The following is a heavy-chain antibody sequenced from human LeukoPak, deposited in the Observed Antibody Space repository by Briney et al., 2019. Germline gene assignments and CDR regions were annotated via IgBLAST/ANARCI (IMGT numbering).Heavy chain of an antibody. CDR1: GFTFSSYA. D-gene: IGHD2-2*01. V-gene: IGHV3-23*01. CDR3: AKEAMYCRTDTRCHLH. J-gene: IGHJ4*02. Sequence: GGSLRLSCAASGFTFSSYAMSWVRQAPGKGLEWVSAISGSATTTYYADSVKGRFTISRDNSENTLYLRMNSLRAEDTAVYYCAKEAMYCRTDTRCHLHWGQGTLVTVSS. CDR2: ISGSATTT.